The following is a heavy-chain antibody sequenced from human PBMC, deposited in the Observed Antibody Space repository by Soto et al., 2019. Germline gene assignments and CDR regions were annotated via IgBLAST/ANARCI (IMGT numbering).Heavy chain of an antibody. CDR1: GGSISSYY. D-gene: IGHD4-17*01. Sequence: LSLTCTVSGGSISSYYWTWVRQPPGKGLEWIGYVESSGSTSYNPSLMSRVTISVDTSKNQFSLKLTSVTAADTAVYYCARGGVTTVVIPKYYYFGLDVWGQGTTVTVAS. V-gene: IGHV4-59*01. J-gene: IGHJ6*02. CDR3: ARGGVTTVVIPKYYYFGLDV. CDR2: VESSGST.